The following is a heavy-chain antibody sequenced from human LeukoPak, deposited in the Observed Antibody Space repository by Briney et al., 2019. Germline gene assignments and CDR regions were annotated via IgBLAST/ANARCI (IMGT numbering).Heavy chain of an antibody. CDR3: ARAVQQQLVPEYFQH. CDR2: INPNSGGT. J-gene: IGHJ1*01. Sequence: PWASVKVSCKASGYTFTGYYMHWVRQAPGQGLEWMGWINPNSGGTNYAQKFQGRVTMTRDTSISTAYMELRSLRSDDTAVYYCARAVQQQLVPEYFQHWGQGTLVTVSS. V-gene: IGHV1-2*02. CDR1: GYTFTGYY. D-gene: IGHD6-13*01.